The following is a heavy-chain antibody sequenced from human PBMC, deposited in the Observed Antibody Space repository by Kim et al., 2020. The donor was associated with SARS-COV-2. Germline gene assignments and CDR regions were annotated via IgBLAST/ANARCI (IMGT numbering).Heavy chain of an antibody. J-gene: IGHJ4*02. Sequence: YIYYAASVKGRCSISREDAKNSLYLQMTGLRAEDTALDYCASGPSRNWADYWGQGTLVTVSS. D-gene: IGHD7-27*01. CDR3: ASGPSRNWADY. CDR2: YI. V-gene: IGHV3-21*01.